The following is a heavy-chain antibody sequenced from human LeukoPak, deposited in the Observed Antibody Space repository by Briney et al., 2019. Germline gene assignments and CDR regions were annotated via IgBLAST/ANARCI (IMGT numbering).Heavy chain of an antibody. J-gene: IGHJ4*02. CDR3: ARVGTEFDY. CDR1: GFTFSSYS. V-gene: IGHV3-48*04. Sequence: GRSLRLSCAASGFTFSSYSMNWVRQAPGKGLEWVSYISSSSSTIYYADSVKGRFTISRDNAKNSLYLQMNSLRAEDTAVYYCARVGTEFDYWGQGTLVTVSS. CDR2: ISSSSSTI.